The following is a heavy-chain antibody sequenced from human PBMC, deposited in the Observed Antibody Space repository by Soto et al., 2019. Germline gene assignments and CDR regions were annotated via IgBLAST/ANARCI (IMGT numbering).Heavy chain of an antibody. CDR1: GYTFTSYG. CDR2: ISAYNGNT. D-gene: IGHD3-16*01. J-gene: IGHJ6*02. CDR3: AGDGALGENYYYYGMDV. Sequence: QVQLVQSGAEVKKPGASVKVSCKASGYTFTSYGISWVRQAPGQGLEWMGWISAYNGNTNYAQKLQGRVTMTTDISTSTAYIELRSLRSDDTAVYYCAGDGALGENYYYYGMDVWGQGTTVIVSS. V-gene: IGHV1-18*01.